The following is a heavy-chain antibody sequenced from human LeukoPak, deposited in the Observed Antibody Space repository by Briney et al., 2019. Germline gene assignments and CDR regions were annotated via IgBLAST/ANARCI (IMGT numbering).Heavy chain of an antibody. J-gene: IGHJ4*02. Sequence: SQTLSLTCTVSGGSISSGDYYWSSIRQPPGKGLEWIGYIYYSGSTYYNPSLKSRVTISVDTSKNQFSLKLSSVTAADTAVYYCARVDFWSGYSPFDYWGQGTLVTVSS. CDR2: IYYSGST. D-gene: IGHD3-3*01. V-gene: IGHV4-30-4*08. CDR1: GGSISSGDYY. CDR3: ARVDFWSGYSPFDY.